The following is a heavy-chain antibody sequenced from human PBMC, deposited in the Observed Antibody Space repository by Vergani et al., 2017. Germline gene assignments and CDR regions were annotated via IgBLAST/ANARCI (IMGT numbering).Heavy chain of an antibody. CDR2: IYYSGST. J-gene: IGHJ4*02. V-gene: IGHV4-38-2*01. CDR1: DFISNGHY. Sequence: QVQLQESGPGLVKPSETLSLICDVFDFISNGHYWGWIRQPPGTGLEWIGSIYYSGSTYYNPSLKSRVTISVDTSKNQFSLKLSSVTAADTAVYYCASLSGVYDYVWGSYRYYFDYWGQGTLVTVSS. D-gene: IGHD3-16*02. CDR3: ASLSGVYDYVWGSYRYYFDY.